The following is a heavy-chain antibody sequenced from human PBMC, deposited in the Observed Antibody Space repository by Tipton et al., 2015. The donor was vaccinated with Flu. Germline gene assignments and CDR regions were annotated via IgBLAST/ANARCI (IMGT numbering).Heavy chain of an antibody. D-gene: IGHD2-8*01. J-gene: IGHJ2*01. CDR3: VRHPYCTNAVCPPGYWYFDL. Sequence: QLVQSGAEVKKPGESLKISCKGSGYSFSNYWIGWVRQMPERGLEWMGIIYPGDSETKYSPSFQGPVTISADKSISTAYLQWSSLKASDTAMYYCVRHPYCTNAVCPPGYWYFDLWGRGTLLTVSS. V-gene: IGHV5-51*01. CDR1: GYSFSNYW. CDR2: IYPGDSET.